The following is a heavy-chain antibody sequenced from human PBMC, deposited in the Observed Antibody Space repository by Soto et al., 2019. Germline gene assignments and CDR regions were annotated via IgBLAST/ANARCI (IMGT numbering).Heavy chain of an antibody. D-gene: IGHD6-13*01. J-gene: IGHJ4*02. CDR2: IRAKAHGGTI. Sequence: LRLSCTASGFNFGDYATHWVRQAPGKGLEWVGLIRAKAHGGTIDYAASVRGRFTISRDDSKSIAYLQMNSLKTEDTALYYCTRAYSSSPLDYWGQGTRVTVSS. CDR1: GFNFGDYA. V-gene: IGHV3-49*04. CDR3: TRAYSSSPLDY.